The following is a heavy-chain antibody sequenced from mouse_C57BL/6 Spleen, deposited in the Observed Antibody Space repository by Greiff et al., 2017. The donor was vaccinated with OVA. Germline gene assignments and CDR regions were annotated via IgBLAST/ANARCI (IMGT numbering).Heavy chain of an antibody. J-gene: IGHJ1*03. V-gene: IGHV1-50*01. Sequence: VQLQQPGAELVKPGASVKLSCKASGYTFTSYWMQWVKQRPGQGLEWIGEIDTSDSYTNYNQKFKGKATLTVDTSSSTAYMQLSSLTSEDSAVYYCASLLPRYFDVWGTGTTVTVSS. CDR3: ASLLPRYFDV. CDR2: IDTSDSYT. D-gene: IGHD2-10*01. CDR1: GYTFTSYW.